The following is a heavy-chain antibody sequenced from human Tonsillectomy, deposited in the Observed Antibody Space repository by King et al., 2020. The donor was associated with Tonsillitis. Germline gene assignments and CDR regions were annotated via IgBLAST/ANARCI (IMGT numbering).Heavy chain of an antibody. CDR3: AGYVSGSFDY. J-gene: IGHJ4*02. CDR1: GGSIRSSDHY. CDR2: LYYNESV. V-gene: IGHV4-39*02. D-gene: IGHD1-26*01. Sequence: QLQESGPGVVKPSDTLSLTCTVSGGSIRSSDHYWAWIRQPPGKGLEWLGYLYYNESVFYNPSLNSRCAISGGTSEHRFSLRLSSVTAADTAVYFCAGYVSGSFDYWGQGALVTVSS.